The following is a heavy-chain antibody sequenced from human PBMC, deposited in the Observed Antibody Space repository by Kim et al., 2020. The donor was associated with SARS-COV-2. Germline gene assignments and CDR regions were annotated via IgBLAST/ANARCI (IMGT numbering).Heavy chain of an antibody. CDR3: ARGVVVTAPLGY. J-gene: IGHJ4*02. V-gene: IGHV4-59*09. Sequence: TYNASLKSRVTISVDTSKNQFSLKLRSVTAADTAVYYCARGVVVTAPLGYWGQGTLVTVSS. D-gene: IGHD2-21*02.